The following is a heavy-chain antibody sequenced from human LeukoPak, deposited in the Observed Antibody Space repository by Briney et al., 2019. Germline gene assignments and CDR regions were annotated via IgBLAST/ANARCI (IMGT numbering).Heavy chain of an antibody. CDR2: ISAYNGNT. D-gene: IGHD6-13*01. Sequence: ASVKVSCKASGYTFTSYGISWVRQAPGQGREWMGWISAYNGNTNYARKLQGRVTMTTDTSTSTAYMELRSLRSDDTAVYYCARGSPPLIAAALPESYWGQGTLVTVSS. CDR1: GYTFTSYG. CDR3: ARGSPPLIAAALPESY. J-gene: IGHJ4*02. V-gene: IGHV1-18*01.